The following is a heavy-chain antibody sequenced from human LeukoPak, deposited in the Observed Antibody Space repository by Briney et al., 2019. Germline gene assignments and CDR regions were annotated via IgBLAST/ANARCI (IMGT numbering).Heavy chain of an antibody. CDR2: IRSKAYGGTT. CDR3: TREIEERFDP. J-gene: IGHJ5*02. CDR1: GFTFGDYV. Sequence: GGSLRLSCTASGFTFGDYVMSWVRQAPGKGLEWVGFIRSKAYGGTTEYAASVKGRFTISRDDSKSIAYLQMNSLKTEDTAVYYCTREIEERFDPWGQGTLVTVSS. D-gene: IGHD1-26*01. V-gene: IGHV3-49*04.